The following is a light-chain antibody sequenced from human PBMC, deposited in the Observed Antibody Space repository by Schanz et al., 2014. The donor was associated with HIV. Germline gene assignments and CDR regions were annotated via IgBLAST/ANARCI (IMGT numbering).Light chain of an antibody. Sequence: EIVLTQSPGTLSLSPGERATLSCRASQSVSSNFLAWYQQKPGQAPRLVIFGTSNRATGIPDRFSGSGSGTDFTLTISRLEPEDFAVYYCQQYGSSPPRLTFGGGTKVEIK. J-gene: IGKJ4*01. CDR3: QQYGSSPPRLT. V-gene: IGKV3-20*01. CDR1: QSVSSNF. CDR2: GTS.